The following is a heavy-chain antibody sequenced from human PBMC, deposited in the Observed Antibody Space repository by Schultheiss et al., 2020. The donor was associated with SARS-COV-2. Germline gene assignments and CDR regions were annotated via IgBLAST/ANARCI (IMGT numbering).Heavy chain of an antibody. Sequence: GGSLRLSCATSGFTFASYAMTWVRQAPGKGLDWVSSVNPGSDLTYYADSVKGRFTISRDNSKNTLYLQMNSLRAEDTAVYYCARAGINWGSADYWGQGTLVTVSS. CDR2: VNPGSDLT. D-gene: IGHD7-27*01. J-gene: IGHJ4*02. V-gene: IGHV3-23*01. CDR3: ARAGINWGSADY. CDR1: GFTFASYA.